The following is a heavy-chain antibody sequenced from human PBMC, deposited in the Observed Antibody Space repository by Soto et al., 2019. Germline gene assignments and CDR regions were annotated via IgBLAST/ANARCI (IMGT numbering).Heavy chain of an antibody. J-gene: IGHJ6*02. V-gene: IGHV1-69*12. CDR3: ARDFGYYYGSGRRGGGYYYGMAV. D-gene: IGHD3-10*01. Sequence: QVQLVQSGAEVKKPGSSVKVSCKASGGTFSSYAISWVRQAPGQGLEWMGGIIPIFGTANYAQKFQGRVTITADESTSTDYMELSSLGSEDTDVYYCARDFGYYYGSGRRGGGYYYGMAVWGQGTTVTVSS. CDR2: IIPIFGTA. CDR1: GGTFSSYA.